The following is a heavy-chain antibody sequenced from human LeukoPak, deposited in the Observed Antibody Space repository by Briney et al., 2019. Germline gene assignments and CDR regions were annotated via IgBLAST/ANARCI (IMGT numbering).Heavy chain of an antibody. CDR2: ISSSSSTI. J-gene: IGHJ4*02. D-gene: IGHD3-10*01. Sequence: GGSLRLSCAASGFTFSSYSMNWVRQAPGKGLEWVSYISSSSSTIYHADSVKGRFTISRDNAKNSLYLQMNSLRAEDTAVYYCARDKYGSGSYPFDYWGQGTLVTVSS. CDR3: ARDKYGSGSYPFDY. V-gene: IGHV3-48*04. CDR1: GFTFSSYS.